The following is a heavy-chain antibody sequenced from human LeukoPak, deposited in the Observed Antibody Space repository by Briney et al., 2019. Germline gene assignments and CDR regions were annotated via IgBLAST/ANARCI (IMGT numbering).Heavy chain of an antibody. CDR2: INPNSGGT. J-gene: IGHJ4*02. V-gene: IGHV1-2*02. Sequence: ASVKVSCKASGYTFTSYGISWVRQAPGQGLEWMGWINPNSGGTDYAQKFQGRVTMTRDTSITTAYMELRRLRSDDTAVYYCARGTAEGYTYGRYYFDYWGQGTLVTVSS. CDR1: GYTFTSYG. CDR3: ARGTAEGYTYGRYYFDY. D-gene: IGHD5-18*01.